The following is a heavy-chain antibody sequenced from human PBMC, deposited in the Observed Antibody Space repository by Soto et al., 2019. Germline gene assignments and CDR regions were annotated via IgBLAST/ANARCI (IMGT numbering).Heavy chain of an antibody. CDR3: ARGIISQVAADY. D-gene: IGHD1-20*01. CDR1: GFTFSSYG. Sequence: QVQLVESGGGVVQPGRSLRLSCAASGFTFSSYGMHWVRQAPGKGLEWVAVIWYDGSNKYYADSVKGRFTISRDNSKNTLYLQMNSLRAEDTAVYYCARGIISQVAADYWGQGTLVTVSS. CDR2: IWYDGSNK. V-gene: IGHV3-33*01. J-gene: IGHJ4*02.